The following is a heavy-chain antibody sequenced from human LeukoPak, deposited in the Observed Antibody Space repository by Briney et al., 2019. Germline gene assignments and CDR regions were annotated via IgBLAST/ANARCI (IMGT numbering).Heavy chain of an antibody. V-gene: IGHV3-66*01. CDR3: ARDRWSSTSYNDY. CDR2: IHIGNST. CDR1: GFTVSSKD. D-gene: IGHD2-2*01. J-gene: IGHJ4*02. Sequence: GGSLRLSCAASGFTVSSKDMNWVRQAPGKGLEWVSIIHIGNSTYYADSVKGRFTISRDNSKNTLYLQMNSLRAEDTAVYYCARDRWSSTSYNDYWGQGTLVTVSS.